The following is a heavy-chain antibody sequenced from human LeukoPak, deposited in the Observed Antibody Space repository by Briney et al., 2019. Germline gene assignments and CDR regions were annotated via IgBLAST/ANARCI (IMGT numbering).Heavy chain of an antibody. J-gene: IGHJ4*02. V-gene: IGHV3-30*03. CDR3: YYYYYDSSGYSEFDY. CDR1: GFTFSSYG. CDR2: ISYDGSNK. D-gene: IGHD3-22*01. Sequence: GGSLRLSCAASGFTFSSYGMHWVRQAPGKGLEWVAVISYDGSNKYYADSVKGRFTISRDNSKNTLYLQMNSLRAEDTAVYYCYYYYYDSSGYSEFDYWGQGTLVTVSS.